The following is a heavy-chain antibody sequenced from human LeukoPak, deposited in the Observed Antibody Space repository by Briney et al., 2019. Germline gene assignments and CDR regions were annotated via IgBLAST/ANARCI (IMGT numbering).Heavy chain of an antibody. Sequence: PETLSLTCAVYGGSFSGYYWSWIRQPPGKGLEWIGEINHSGSTNYNPSLKSRVTISVDTSKNQFTLKLSSVTAADTAVYYCARGEWLRSWFAYWGQGTLVTVSS. D-gene: IGHD5-12*01. J-gene: IGHJ4*02. V-gene: IGHV4-34*01. CDR2: INHSGST. CDR3: ARGEWLRSWFAY. CDR1: GGSFSGYY.